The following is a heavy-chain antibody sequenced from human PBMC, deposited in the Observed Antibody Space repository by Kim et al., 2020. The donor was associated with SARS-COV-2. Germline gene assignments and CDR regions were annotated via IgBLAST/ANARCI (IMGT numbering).Heavy chain of an antibody. V-gene: IGHV1-69*13. D-gene: IGHD6-19*01. J-gene: IGHJ6*02. Sequence: SVKVSCKASGGTFSSYAISWVRQAPGQGLEWMGGIIPIFGTANYAQKFQGRVTITADESTSTAYMELSRLRSEDTAVYYCARDIEQWVTPDNYYYYYGMDVWGQGTTVTVSS. CDR2: IIPIFGTA. CDR3: ARDIEQWVTPDNYYYYYGMDV. CDR1: GGTFSSYA.